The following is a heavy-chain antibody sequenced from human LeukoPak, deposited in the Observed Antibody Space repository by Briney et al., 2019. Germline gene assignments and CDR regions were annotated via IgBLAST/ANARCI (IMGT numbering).Heavy chain of an antibody. CDR1: GDSISSYKYY. Sequence: SETLSLTCNVSGDSISSYKYYWAWIRQPPGKGLEWIGSIQAPGKGLEWFGGNYYYNPSLKSRVTLSLDTSKKQFSLKLTSVTAADSAVYFCARDWAGSGYHHAFDMWGPGTMVTV. V-gene: IGHV4-39*07. CDR3: ARDWAGSGYHHAFDM. D-gene: IGHD3-22*01. J-gene: IGHJ3*02. CDR2: IQAPGKGLEWFGGNY.